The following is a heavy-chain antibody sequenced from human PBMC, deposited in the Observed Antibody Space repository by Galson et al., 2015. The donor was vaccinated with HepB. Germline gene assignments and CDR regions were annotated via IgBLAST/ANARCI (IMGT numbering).Heavy chain of an antibody. CDR3: ARGQTTWNFDY. Sequence: SVKVSCKASGSTFTSYNMHWVRQAPGQGLEWMGIINPSGGSTSYAQKFQGRVTMTRDTSTSTVYMELSSLRSEDTAVYYCARGQTTWNFDYWGQGTLVTVSS. CDR1: GSTFTSYN. CDR2: INPSGGST. D-gene: IGHD4-17*01. J-gene: IGHJ4*02. V-gene: IGHV1-46*01.